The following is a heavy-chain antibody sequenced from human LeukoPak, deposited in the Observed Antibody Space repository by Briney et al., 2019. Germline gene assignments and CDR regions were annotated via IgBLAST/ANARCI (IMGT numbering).Heavy chain of an antibody. D-gene: IGHD7-27*01. CDR3: TTGNWGSFSY. CDR1: GFTFSNAW. V-gene: IGHV3-15*01. J-gene: IGHJ4*02. CDR2: IKSKTDGGTT. Sequence: GGSLRLSCAASGFTFSNAWINWVRQAPGKGLEWVGRIKSKTDGGTTDYAAPLKGRFTISRDDSKHTLYLQVNSLKTEDTAVYYCTTGNWGSFSYWGQGTLVTVSS.